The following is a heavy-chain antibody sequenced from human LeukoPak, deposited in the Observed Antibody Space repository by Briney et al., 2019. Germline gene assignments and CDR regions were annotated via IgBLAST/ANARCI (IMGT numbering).Heavy chain of an antibody. Sequence: GSSVKVSCKASGGTFSSYAISWVRQAPGQGLEWMGGIIPIFGTANYAQKFQGRVTITTDESTSTAYMELSSLRSEDTAVYYCAREGRNSSVAGSAEYFQHWGQGTLVTVSS. J-gene: IGHJ1*01. CDR2: IIPIFGTA. CDR3: AREGRNSSVAGSAEYFQH. V-gene: IGHV1-69*05. D-gene: IGHD6-19*01. CDR1: GGTFSSYA.